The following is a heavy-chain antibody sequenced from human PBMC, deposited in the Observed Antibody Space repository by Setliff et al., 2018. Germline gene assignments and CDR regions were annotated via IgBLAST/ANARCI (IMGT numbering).Heavy chain of an antibody. CDR2: IGVYSGNT. CDR1: GHIFHSYG. Sequence: VASVKVSCKASGHIFHSYGISWVRQAPGQGLEWLGWIGVYSGNTYSAQRFQGRVSLTTDESTNTAYLELRGLRSDDTAVYYCMRLVRFCSRTVCQRTSGDEAWGQGTLVTVSS. D-gene: IGHD3-3*01. J-gene: IGHJ5*02. V-gene: IGHV1-18*01. CDR3: MRLVRFCSRTVCQRTSGDEA.